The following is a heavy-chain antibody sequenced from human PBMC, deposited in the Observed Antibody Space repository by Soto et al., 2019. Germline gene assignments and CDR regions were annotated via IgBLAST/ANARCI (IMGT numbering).Heavy chain of an antibody. D-gene: IGHD2-2*01. V-gene: IGHV1-3*01. CDR2: INGVNGDT. Sequence: GTPVTVSSMASGYTFTVYAIHWSRPAPTQRHEWMGWINGVNGDTKYSQKFQGRVTITRDTSASTAYMELTSLGSEDTAVYHCARGYCSSTSCQYYFDFWGQGTLVTGSS. CDR1: GYTFTVYA. CDR3: ARGYCSSTSCQYYFDF. J-gene: IGHJ4*02.